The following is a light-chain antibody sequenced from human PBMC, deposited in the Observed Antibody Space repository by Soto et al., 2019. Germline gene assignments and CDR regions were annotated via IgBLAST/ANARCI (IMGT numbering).Light chain of an antibody. J-gene: IGLJ2*01. CDR3: SSFAGSSNVI. CDR1: SSDVGAYNY. V-gene: IGLV2-8*01. Sequence: QSALTQPPSASGSPGQSVTFSCIGTSSDVGAYNYVSWYQQHPGKAPKLMIYEVSKRXSGVPDRFSGSKSANTASLTVSGLQAEDEADYYCSSFAGSSNVIFGGGTKLTVL. CDR2: EVS.